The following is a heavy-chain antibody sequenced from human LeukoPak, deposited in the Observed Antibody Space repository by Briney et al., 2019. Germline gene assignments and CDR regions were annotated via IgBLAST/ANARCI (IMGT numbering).Heavy chain of an antibody. CDR1: GFTFGDYA. CDR3: TSVHDSSAYYHSGVDY. V-gene: IGHV3-49*04. Sequence: PGGSLRLSCTASGFTFGDYAMSWVRQAPGKGLEWVGFIRSKTYRGTAEYAASVKGRFTISRDDSKSIAYLQTNSLKTDDTAVYYCTSVHDSSAYYHSGVDYWGQGTLATVSS. CDR2: IRSKTYRGTA. J-gene: IGHJ4*02. D-gene: IGHD3-22*01.